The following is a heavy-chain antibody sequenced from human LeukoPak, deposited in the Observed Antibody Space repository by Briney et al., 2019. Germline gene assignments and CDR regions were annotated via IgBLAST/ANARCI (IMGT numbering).Heavy chain of an antibody. CDR3: AAGTRYYYDTTGYYYYSR. CDR1: GGSISSYY. Sequence: SETLSLTCTVSGGSISSYYWSWIRQPAGKGLEWIGRIYTSGSTNYNPSLKSRVTISVDTSKNQFSLKLSSVTAADTAVYYCAAGTRYYYDTTGYYYYSRWGQGTLVTVSS. CDR2: IYTSGST. V-gene: IGHV4-4*07. J-gene: IGHJ4*02. D-gene: IGHD3-22*01.